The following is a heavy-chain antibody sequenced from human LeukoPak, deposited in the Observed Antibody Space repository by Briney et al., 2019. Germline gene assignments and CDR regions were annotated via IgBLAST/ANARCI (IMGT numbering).Heavy chain of an antibody. CDR2: INPNSGGT. Sequence: ASVKVSCKASGYTFTGYYMHWVRQAPGQGLEWMGWINPNSGGTNYAQKFQGRVNMTRDTSISTAYMELSRLRSDDTAVYYCAREGRRVLLWFGEGRRFDPWGQGTLVTVSS. J-gene: IGHJ5*02. CDR1: GYTFTGYY. V-gene: IGHV1-2*02. CDR3: AREGRRVLLWFGEGRRFDP. D-gene: IGHD3-10*01.